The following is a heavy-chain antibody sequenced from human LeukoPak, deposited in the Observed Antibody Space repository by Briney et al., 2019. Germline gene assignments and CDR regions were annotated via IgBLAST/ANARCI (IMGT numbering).Heavy chain of an antibody. CDR2: IIPIFGTA. Sequence: SVKVSCKASGGTFSSYAISWVRQAPGQGLEWMGGIIPIFGTANYAQKFQGRVTITADESTSTAYMELSSLRSEDTAVYYCSRDRLPYYYGSGSYYRDAFDIWGQGTMVTVSS. V-gene: IGHV1-69*01. CDR1: GGTFSSYA. D-gene: IGHD3-10*01. J-gene: IGHJ3*02. CDR3: SRDRLPYYYGSGSYYRDAFDI.